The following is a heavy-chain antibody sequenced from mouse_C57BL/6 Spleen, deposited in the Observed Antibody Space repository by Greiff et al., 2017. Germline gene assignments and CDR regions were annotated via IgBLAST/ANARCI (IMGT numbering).Heavy chain of an antibody. V-gene: IGHV1-75*01. CDR2: IFPGSGSP. CDR1: GYTFTDYY. CDR3: ARSRYSNYNYAMDY. D-gene: IGHD2-5*01. J-gene: IGHJ4*01. Sequence: QVQLQQSGPELVKPGASVKISCKASGYTFTDYYINWVKQRPGQGLEWIGWIFPGSGSPYNNEKFKGKATLTVDKSSSTAYMLLSSLTSEDSAVYFCARSRYSNYNYAMDYWGQGTSVTVSS.